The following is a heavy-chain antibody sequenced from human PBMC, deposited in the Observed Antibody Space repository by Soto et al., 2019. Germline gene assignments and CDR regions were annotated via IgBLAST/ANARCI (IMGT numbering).Heavy chain of an antibody. Sequence: EVHLVESGGDLLKPGGSLRLSCAASGLTVNSAWMSWVRQAPGKGLEWVGRIKSKIDDGTTEYAAPVKGRFIITRDDSKNTLNLQLNSLKSEDTALYYCVTGGHFFGDWGQGTLVTVSS. CDR3: VTGGHFFGD. J-gene: IGHJ4*02. CDR1: GLTVNSAW. D-gene: IGHD2-15*01. CDR2: IKSKIDDGTT. V-gene: IGHV3-15*01.